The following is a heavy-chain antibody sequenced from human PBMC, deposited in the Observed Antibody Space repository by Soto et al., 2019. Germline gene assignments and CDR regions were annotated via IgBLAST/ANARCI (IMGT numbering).Heavy chain of an antibody. CDR3: TTGSVEGV. CDR1: GFTFYNSW. J-gene: IGHJ6*02. CDR2: IKRNSDGGRT. D-gene: IGHD2-15*01. V-gene: IGHV3-15*07. Sequence: DVQLVESGGGLVKPGGSLRLSCAASGFTFYNSWMNLVRQAPGKGLEWVGRIKRNSDGGRTDYAAPVKGRFTISRDDSENTLYLQMNSLKTEDTAVYYCTTGSVEGVWGQGTTVSVSS.